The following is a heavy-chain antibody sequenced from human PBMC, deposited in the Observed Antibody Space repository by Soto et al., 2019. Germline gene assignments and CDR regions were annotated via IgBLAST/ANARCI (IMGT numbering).Heavy chain of an antibody. J-gene: IGHJ2*01. CDR1: GFTFRAYD. D-gene: IGHD7-27*01. Sequence: EVQLVDSGGGFVQPGGSLKLSCAASGFTFRAYDMHWVRQAAGKGLEWVSSIGDAGDTSYAASVKGRFTISRDNAKNSLYLQMNSLRAGDSAIYYGTALGTGLDLWGRGTLVTVSS. CDR2: IGDAGDT. CDR3: TALGTGLDL. V-gene: IGHV3-13*04.